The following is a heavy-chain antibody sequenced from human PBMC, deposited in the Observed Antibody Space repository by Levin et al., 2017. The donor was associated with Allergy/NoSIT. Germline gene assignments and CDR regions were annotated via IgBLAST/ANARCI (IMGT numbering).Heavy chain of an antibody. CDR1: GGTFSSYT. CDR2: IIPILGIA. D-gene: IGHD3-10*01. Sequence: KISCKASGGTFSSYTISWVRQAPGQGLEWMGRIIPILGIANYAQKFQGRVTITADKSTSTAYMELSSLRSEDTAVYYCDSLGGGFDYWGQGTLVTVSS. J-gene: IGHJ4*02. CDR3: DSLGGGFDY. V-gene: IGHV1-69*02.